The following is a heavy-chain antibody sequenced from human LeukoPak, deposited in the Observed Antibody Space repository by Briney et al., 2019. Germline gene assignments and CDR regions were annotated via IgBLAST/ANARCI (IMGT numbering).Heavy chain of an antibody. CDR3: ARGPPYGSRSDYFDY. Sequence: GGSLRLSCAASGFTFSSHWMSWVRQALGKGLEWVASVKKDVGEKYYVDSVKGRFTISRDNAKNSLSLHMNSLRVEDTAVYYCARGPPYGSRSDYFDYWGQGTLVTVSS. CDR1: GFTFSSHW. J-gene: IGHJ4*02. CDR2: VKKDVGEK. D-gene: IGHD3-10*01. V-gene: IGHV3-7*01.